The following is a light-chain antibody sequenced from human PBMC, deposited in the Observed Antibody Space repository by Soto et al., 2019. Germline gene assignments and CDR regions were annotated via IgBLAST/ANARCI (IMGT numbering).Light chain of an antibody. J-gene: IGKJ1*01. CDR2: DAS. Sequence: DIQMTQSPSTLSASVGDRVTITCRASQSISSWLAWYQQKPGKAPKVLIYDASTLETGVPSRFSGGGSGTEFTLTITSLPPDDFAAYYCQEYTTYSRTFGQGTKVEVK. V-gene: IGKV1-5*01. CDR1: QSISSW. CDR3: QEYTTYSRT.